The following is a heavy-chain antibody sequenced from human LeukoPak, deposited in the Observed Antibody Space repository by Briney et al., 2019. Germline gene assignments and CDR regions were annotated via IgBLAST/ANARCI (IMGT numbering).Heavy chain of an antibody. Sequence: GGSLRLSCAASGFTFSSYSMNWVRQAPGKGLEWVSYISSSSSTIYYADSVKGRFTISRDNAKNSLYLQMNSLRDEDTAVYYCARDLSLTMVRGVSFDYWGRGTLVTVSS. D-gene: IGHD3-10*01. CDR1: GFTFSSYS. CDR3: ARDLSLTMVRGVSFDY. V-gene: IGHV3-48*02. J-gene: IGHJ4*02. CDR2: ISSSSSTI.